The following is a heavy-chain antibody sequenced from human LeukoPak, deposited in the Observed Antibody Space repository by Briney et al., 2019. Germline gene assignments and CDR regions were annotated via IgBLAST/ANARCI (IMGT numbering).Heavy chain of an antibody. CDR3: AKSGYCSGGSCPHFYGMDV. CDR1: GFTFSSYA. V-gene: IGHV3-23*01. J-gene: IGHJ6*02. D-gene: IGHD2-15*01. CDR2: ISGSGGST. Sequence: GGSLRLSCAASGFTFSSYAMSWVRQAPGKGLEWVSAISGSGGSTYYADPVKGRFTISRDNSKNTLYLQMNSLRAEDTAVYYCAKSGYCSGGSCPHFYGMDVWGQGTTVTVSS.